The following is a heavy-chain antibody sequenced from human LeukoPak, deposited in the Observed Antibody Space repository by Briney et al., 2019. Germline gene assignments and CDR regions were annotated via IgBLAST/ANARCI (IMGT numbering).Heavy chain of an antibody. D-gene: IGHD3-3*01. V-gene: IGHV4-59*01. J-gene: IGHJ4*02. CDR1: GGSISSYY. Sequence: SETLSLTCTDSGGSISSYYWSWIRQPPGKGLEWIGYIYYSGSTNYNPSLKSRVTISVDTSKNQFSLKLSSVTAADTAVYYCARDADYDFWSGYYTNWGQGTLVTVSS. CDR3: ARDADYDFWSGYYTN. CDR2: IYYSGST.